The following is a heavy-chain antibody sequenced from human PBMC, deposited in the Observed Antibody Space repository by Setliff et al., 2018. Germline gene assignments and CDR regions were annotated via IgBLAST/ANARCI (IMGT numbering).Heavy chain of an antibody. CDR3: ARALLWFGEGMDV. V-gene: IGHV4-39*07. CDR2: IYYSGST. Sequence: SETLSLTCTVSGGSISSSSYYWGWIRQPPGKGLEWIGSIYYSGSTYYNPSLKSRVTISVDTSKNQFSLKPSSVTAADTAVYYCARALLWFGEGMDVWGKGTTVTVSS. D-gene: IGHD3-10*01. CDR1: GGSISSSSYY. J-gene: IGHJ6*03.